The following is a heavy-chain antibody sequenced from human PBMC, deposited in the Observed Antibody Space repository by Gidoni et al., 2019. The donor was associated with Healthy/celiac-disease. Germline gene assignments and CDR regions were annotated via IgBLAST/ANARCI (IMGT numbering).Heavy chain of an antibody. Sequence: QVQLQESGPGLVKPSQTLSLTCTVSGGSISSGSYYWSWIRQPAGKGLEWIGRIYTSGSTNYNPSLKSRVTMSVDTSKNQFSLKLSSVTAADTAVYYCARVQGCSGGSCYFDGYFDLWGRGTLVTVSS. CDR3: ARVQGCSGGSCYFDGYFDL. CDR1: GGSISSGSYY. J-gene: IGHJ2*01. CDR2: IYTSGST. D-gene: IGHD2-15*01. V-gene: IGHV4-61*02.